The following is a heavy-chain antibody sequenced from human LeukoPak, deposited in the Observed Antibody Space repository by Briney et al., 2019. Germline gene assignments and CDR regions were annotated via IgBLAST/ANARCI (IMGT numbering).Heavy chain of an antibody. D-gene: IGHD3-22*01. CDR2: ISAYNGNT. J-gene: IGHJ1*01. Sequence: AASVNVSCKASGYTFTKYGISWVRQAPGQGLEWMGWISAYNGNTNYAQKLQGRVTMTTDTSTSTAYMELRSLRSDDTAVYYCARDYYDSSGYAEYFQHWGQGTLVTVSS. V-gene: IGHV1-18*01. CDR1: GYTFTKYG. CDR3: ARDYYDSSGYAEYFQH.